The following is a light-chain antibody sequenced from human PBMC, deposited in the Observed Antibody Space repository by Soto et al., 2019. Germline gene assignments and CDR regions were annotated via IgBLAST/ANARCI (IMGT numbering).Light chain of an antibody. Sequence: QSVLTQPPSASGTPGQRVTISCSGSSSSIGSNDVYWYQQFPGTAPKLHIYRNDQRPSGVPDRFSASKSGTSASLAISGLRSEDEAEYYCATSDDSLNGHILFGGGTQLTVL. CDR1: SSSIGSND. CDR2: RND. V-gene: IGLV1-47*01. CDR3: ATSDDSLNGHIL. J-gene: IGLJ3*02.